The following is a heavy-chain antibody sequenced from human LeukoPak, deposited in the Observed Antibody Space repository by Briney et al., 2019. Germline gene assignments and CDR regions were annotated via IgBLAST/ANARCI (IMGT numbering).Heavy chain of an antibody. CDR1: GFTFSSYA. Sequence: PGGSLRLSCAASGFTFSSYATSWVRQAPGKGLEWVSAISAGGGSTYYADSVKGRFTISRDNSKNTLYLQMNSLRAEDTAVYYCAKATGYSSGWYPDWGQGTLVTVSS. D-gene: IGHD6-19*01. CDR3: AKATGYSSGWYPD. V-gene: IGHV3-23*01. CDR2: ISAGGGST. J-gene: IGHJ4*02.